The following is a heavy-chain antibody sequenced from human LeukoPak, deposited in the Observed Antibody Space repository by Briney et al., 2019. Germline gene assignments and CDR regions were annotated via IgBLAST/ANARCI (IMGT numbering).Heavy chain of an antibody. V-gene: IGHV3-13*01. CDR2: IGTAGDT. J-gene: IGHJ4*02. CDR1: GFTFSNYD. CDR3: ARSRLNYYDSSGYSQHFDY. Sequence: GGSLRLSCAASGFTFSNYDMHWVRQATGKGLEWVSAIGTAGDTYYPGSVKGRFTISRENAKNSLYLQMNSLRAEDTAVYYCARSRLNYYDSSGYSQHFDYWGQGTLVTVSS. D-gene: IGHD3-22*01.